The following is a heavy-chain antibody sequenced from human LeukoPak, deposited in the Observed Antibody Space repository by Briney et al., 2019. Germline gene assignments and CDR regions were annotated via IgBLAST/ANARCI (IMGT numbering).Heavy chain of an antibody. J-gene: IGHJ4*02. CDR1: GFTFSSYA. D-gene: IGHD1-26*01. V-gene: IGHV3-21*04. CDR3: ARDHSGSYSDVGY. Sequence: GGSLRLSCAASGFTFSSYAMSWVRQAPGKGLEWVSSISSSSSYIYYADSVKGRYTISRDNAKNSLYLQMNSLRAEDTAVYYCARDHSGSYSDVGYWGQGTLVTVSS. CDR2: ISSSSSYI.